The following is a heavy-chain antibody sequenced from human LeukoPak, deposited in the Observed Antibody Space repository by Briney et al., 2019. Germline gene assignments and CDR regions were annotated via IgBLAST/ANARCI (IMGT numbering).Heavy chain of an antibody. CDR1: GGSISSYY. V-gene: IGHV4-59*12. Sequence: SETLSLTCTVSGGSISSYYWSWIRQPPGKGLEWIGYIYYSGSTNYNPSLKSRVTISVDTSKNQFSLKLSSVTAADTAVYYCARDRGSGYSYCYWDYYYYMDVWGKGTTVTISS. CDR3: ARDRGSGYSYCYWDYYYYMDV. CDR2: IYYSGST. D-gene: IGHD5-18*01. J-gene: IGHJ6*03.